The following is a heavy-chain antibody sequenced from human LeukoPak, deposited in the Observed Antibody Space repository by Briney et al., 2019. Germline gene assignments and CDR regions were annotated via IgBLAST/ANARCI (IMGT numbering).Heavy chain of an antibody. V-gene: IGHV4-39*07. CDR1: GGSISSSSYY. CDR3: ASDTGGSCYDS. J-gene: IGHJ4*02. D-gene: IGHD2-15*01. Sequence: SETLSLTCTVSGGSISSSSYYWGWIRQPPGKGLEWIGSIYCSGSTYYNPSLKSRVTISVDTSKNQFSLKLSSVTAADTAVYYCASDTGGSCYDSWGQGILVTVSS. CDR2: IYCSGST.